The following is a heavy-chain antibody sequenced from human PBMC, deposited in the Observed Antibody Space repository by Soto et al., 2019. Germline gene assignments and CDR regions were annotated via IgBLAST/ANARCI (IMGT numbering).Heavy chain of an antibody. Sequence: EVQLVESGGGLVQPGGSLRLSCAASGFTFSSYSMNWVRQAPGKGLEWVSYISSSSSTIYYADSVKRRFTISRDNAKNSLYLQMNSLRAEDTAVYYCARMVTSFDYWGQGTLVTVSS. CDR3: ARMVTSFDY. D-gene: IGHD2-21*02. V-gene: IGHV3-48*01. CDR1: GFTFSSYS. CDR2: ISSSSSTI. J-gene: IGHJ4*02.